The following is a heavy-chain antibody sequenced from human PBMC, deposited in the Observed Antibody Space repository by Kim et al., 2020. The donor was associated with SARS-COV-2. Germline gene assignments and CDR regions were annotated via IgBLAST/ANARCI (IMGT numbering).Heavy chain of an antibody. Sequence: GGSLRLSCGASGFTFSSHDLQWVRQAPGKGPEWISGVSGRGDRESYAESVKGRFTISRDNSKNTVYLQLNILRAEDTAMYYCVRQVAGSNFEVGGQGTMV. CDR2: VSGRGDRE. D-gene: IGHD3-10*01. CDR1: GFTFSSHD. CDR3: VRQVAGSNFEV. V-gene: IGHV3-23*01. J-gene: IGHJ3*01.